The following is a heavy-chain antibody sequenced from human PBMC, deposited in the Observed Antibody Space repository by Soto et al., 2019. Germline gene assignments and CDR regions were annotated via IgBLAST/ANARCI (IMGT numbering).Heavy chain of an antibody. CDR2: IYSSGST. CDR3: ARDSVAFFDS. CDR1: GGSVSSGSYY. Sequence: SETLSLTCTVSGGSVSSGSYYWSWVRQPPGKGLEWIGYIYSSGSTLYNPSLKSRVIISVDTSMNQFSLKLSSVTAADTAVYYCARDSVAFFDSWGQGALVTVSS. D-gene: IGHD2-15*01. J-gene: IGHJ4*02. V-gene: IGHV4-61*01.